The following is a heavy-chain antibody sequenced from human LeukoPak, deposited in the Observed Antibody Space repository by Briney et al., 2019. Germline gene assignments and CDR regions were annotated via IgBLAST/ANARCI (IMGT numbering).Heavy chain of an antibody. J-gene: IGHJ4*02. CDR2: IIPIFVTA. CDR3: ARDRGSYDMDY. Sequence: ASVKVSCKASGGTFSSYAISWVRQAPGQGLEWMGRIIPIFVTANYAQKFQGRVTITTDESTSTAYMELSSLRSEDTAVYYCARDRGSYDMDYWGQGTLVTVSS. V-gene: IGHV1-69*05. CDR1: GGTFSSYA. D-gene: IGHD1-26*01.